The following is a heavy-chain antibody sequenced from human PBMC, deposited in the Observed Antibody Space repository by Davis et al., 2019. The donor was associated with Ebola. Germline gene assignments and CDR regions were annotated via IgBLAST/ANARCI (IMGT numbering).Heavy chain of an antibody. CDR2: ISYDGSNK. CDR1: GFTFSSYA. J-gene: IGHJ6*02. V-gene: IGHV3-30-3*01. Sequence: GESLKISCAASGFTFSSYAMHWVRQAPGKGLEWVAVISYDGSNKYYADSVKGRFTISRDNSKNTLYLQMNSLRAEDTAVYYCARALNLYSSSWYYYYGMDVWGQGTTVTVSS. D-gene: IGHD6-13*01. CDR3: ARALNLYSSSWYYYYGMDV.